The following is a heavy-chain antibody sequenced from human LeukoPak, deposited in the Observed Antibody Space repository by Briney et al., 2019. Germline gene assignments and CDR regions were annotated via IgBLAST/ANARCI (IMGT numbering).Heavy chain of an antibody. J-gene: IGHJ2*01. CDR1: GYTFTSYW. D-gene: IGHD3-10*01. Sequence: ESLKISCQASGYTFTSYWIGWVRQMPGKGLECMGIIYPDDPDTTYSPSFQGQVTISADKSFSTAYLQWSSLKASDTAIYYCARLGGDTYYFGSASYPNWHFDLWGRGTLVTVSS. V-gene: IGHV5-51*01. CDR3: ARLGGDTYYFGSASYPNWHFDL. CDR2: IYPDDPDT.